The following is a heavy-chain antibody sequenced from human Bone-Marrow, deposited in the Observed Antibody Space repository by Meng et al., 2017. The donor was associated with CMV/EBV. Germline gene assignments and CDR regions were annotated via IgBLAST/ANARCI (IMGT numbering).Heavy chain of an antibody. CDR2: IIPIFGTA. D-gene: IGHD2-2*02. Sequence: SVKVSCKASGGTFSSYAISWVRQAPGQGLEWMGGIIPIFGTANYAQKFQGRVTITTDESTSTAYMELSSLRSEDTAVYYCARDYCSSTSCYTFGMDVWGQGTTVTGYS. CDR1: GGTFSSYA. V-gene: IGHV1-69*05. J-gene: IGHJ6*02. CDR3: ARDYCSSTSCYTFGMDV.